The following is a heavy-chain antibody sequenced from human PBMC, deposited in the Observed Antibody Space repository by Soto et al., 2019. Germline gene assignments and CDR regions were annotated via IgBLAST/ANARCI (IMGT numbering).Heavy chain of an antibody. J-gene: IGHJ6*02. D-gene: IGHD5-12*01. CDR3: ARQYSGYDYTYYYYYGMDV. V-gene: IGHV4-39*01. CDR2: IYYSGST. CDR1: GGSISSSSYY. Sequence: SETLSLTCTVSGGSISSSSYYWGWIRQPPGKGLEWIGSIYYSGSTYYNPSLKSRVTISVDTSKNQFSLKLSSVTAADTAVYYRARQYSGYDYTYYYYYGMDVWGQGTTVTVSS.